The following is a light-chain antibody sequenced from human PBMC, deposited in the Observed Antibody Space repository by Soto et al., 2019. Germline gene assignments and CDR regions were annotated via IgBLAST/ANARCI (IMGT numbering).Light chain of an antibody. J-gene: IGKJ1*01. Sequence: DIQMTQSPSALSASVGDRVTISCRASRNINNLLAWYQHKPGKAPKLLIYAASTLEAGVPSRFSGSGYGTEFTLTIGSLQHDDFATSYCQQYEYLWTFGQGTAVEIK. V-gene: IGKV1-5*01. CDR3: QQYEYLWT. CDR2: AAS. CDR1: RNINNL.